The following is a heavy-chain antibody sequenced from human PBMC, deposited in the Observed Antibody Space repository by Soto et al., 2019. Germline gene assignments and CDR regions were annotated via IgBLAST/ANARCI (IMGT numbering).Heavy chain of an antibody. D-gene: IGHD3-3*01. CDR2: ISYDGRNK. CDR1: GFTFSSYA. CDR3: AREIERLLGY. V-gene: IGHV3-30*04. Sequence: QVQLVESGGGVVQPGRSLRLSCAASGFTFSSYAMHWVRQAPGKGLEWVAVISYDGRNKYYADSVKGRFTSSRDNSKNTLYLQMNSLRAEDTAVYYCAREIERLLGYWGQGTLVTVSS. J-gene: IGHJ4*02.